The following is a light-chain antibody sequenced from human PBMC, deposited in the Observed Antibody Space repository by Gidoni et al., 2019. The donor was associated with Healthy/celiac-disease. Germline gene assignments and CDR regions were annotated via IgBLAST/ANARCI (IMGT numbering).Light chain of an antibody. CDR2: AAS. CDR1: QSISSY. J-gene: IGKJ2*01. CDR3: QQSYSTPLYT. V-gene: IGKV1-39*01. Sequence: DIQMTQSPSSLSASVGDRVTITCRASQSISSYLNWYQQKPGKAPKLLIYAASSLQSGVPSRFSGGGSGTDFTLTISSLQPEDFATYYCQQSYSTPLYTFGQXTKLEIK.